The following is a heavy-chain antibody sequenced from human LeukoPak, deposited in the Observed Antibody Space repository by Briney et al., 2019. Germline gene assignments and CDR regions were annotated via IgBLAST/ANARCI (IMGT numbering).Heavy chain of an antibody. J-gene: IGHJ1*01. CDR2: INPSGGRT. CDR3: ARDLPNFSSGWTVEYFQH. V-gene: IGHV1-46*01. D-gene: IGHD6-19*01. CDR1: GYSFITYY. Sequence: ASVKVSCKASGYSFITYYMHWVRQAPGQGLEWMGTINPSGGRTTYAQNFQGRITVTRDTSTSTVYMELSSLRSEDTAVYYCARDLPNFSSGWTVEYFQHWGQGTLVTVSS.